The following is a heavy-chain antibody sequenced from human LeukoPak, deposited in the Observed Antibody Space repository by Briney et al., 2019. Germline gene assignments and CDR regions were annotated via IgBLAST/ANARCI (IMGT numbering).Heavy chain of an antibody. Sequence: GRSLRLSCAASGFTFSSYGMHWVRQAPGKGLEWVAVISYDGSNKYYADSVKGRFTISRDNSKNTLYLQMNSLRAEDTAVYYCARERRLRFAAFDIWGQGTMVTVSS. CDR3: ARERRLRFAAFDI. V-gene: IGHV3-30*03. D-gene: IGHD6-25*01. CDR1: GFTFSSYG. CDR2: ISYDGSNK. J-gene: IGHJ3*02.